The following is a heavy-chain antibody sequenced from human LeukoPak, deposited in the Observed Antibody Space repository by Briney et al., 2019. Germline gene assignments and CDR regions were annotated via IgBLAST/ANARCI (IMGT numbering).Heavy chain of an antibody. CDR2: IKQDGSEK. Sequence: PGRSLRLSCAASGFSFNSYWMSWVRQAPGKGLEWVANIKQDGSEKYYVDSVKGRFTISRDNAKSSLYLQMNSLRVEDTALYYCARGTWNFDLWGRGTLLSVSS. CDR3: ARGTWNFDL. J-gene: IGHJ2*01. V-gene: IGHV3-7*04. CDR1: GFSFNSYW.